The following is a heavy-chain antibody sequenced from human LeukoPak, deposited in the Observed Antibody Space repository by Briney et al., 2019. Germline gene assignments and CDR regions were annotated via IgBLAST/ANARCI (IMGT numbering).Heavy chain of an antibody. D-gene: IGHD6-19*01. Sequence: GGSLRLSCAASGFTFSSYDMHWVRQATGKGLEWVSAIGTAGDTYYPGSVKGRFTISRDNSKNTLYLQMNSLRAEDTAVYYCAKGPRNQRSTSIAVAGTLLKPSHYYYGMDVWGQGTTVTVSS. CDR3: AKGPRNQRSTSIAVAGTLLKPSHYYYGMDV. J-gene: IGHJ6*02. CDR2: IGTAGDT. V-gene: IGHV3-13*01. CDR1: GFTFSSYD.